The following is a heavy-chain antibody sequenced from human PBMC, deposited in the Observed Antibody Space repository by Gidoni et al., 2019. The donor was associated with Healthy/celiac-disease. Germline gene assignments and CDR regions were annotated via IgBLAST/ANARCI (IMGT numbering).Heavy chain of an antibody. CDR2: ISGDGGST. CDR1: GFPFDDYA. Sequence: EVQLVESGGGVVQPGGSRRLSCAASGFPFDDYAMHWVRQAPGKGLEWVSLISGDGGSTYYADAVKGRFTISRDNSKNSLYLQMNSLRTEDTALYYCAKDIEAYCGGDCYTLDYWGQGTLVTVSS. D-gene: IGHD2-21*02. CDR3: AKDIEAYCGGDCYTLDY. V-gene: IGHV3-43*02. J-gene: IGHJ4*02.